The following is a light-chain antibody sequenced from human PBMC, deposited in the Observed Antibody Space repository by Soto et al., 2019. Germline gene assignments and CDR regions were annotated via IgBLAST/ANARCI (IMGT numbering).Light chain of an antibody. J-gene: IGKJ4*01. V-gene: IGKV4-1*01. CDR2: WAS. Sequence: DIVMTQSPDSLAVSLGERATINCKSSQSVLYSSNNNNYLAWYQQKPGQPPKLLIYWASTRESGVPDRFSGSGSGTDFTLAISSLQAEDVAVYYCQQHYSAPFTLGGGTKVEIK. CDR1: QSVLYSSNNNNY. CDR3: QQHYSAPFT.